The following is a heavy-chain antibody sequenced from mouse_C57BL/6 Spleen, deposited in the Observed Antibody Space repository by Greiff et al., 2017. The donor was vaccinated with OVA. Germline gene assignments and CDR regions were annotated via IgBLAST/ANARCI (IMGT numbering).Heavy chain of an antibody. Sequence: VQLKESVAELVRPGASVKLSCTASGFNIKYTYMHWVKQRPEQGLEWIGRIDPANGNTKYAPKFQGKATITADTSSNTAYLQLSSLTSEDTAIYYCATGGGSSRMDYWGQGTSVTVSS. J-gene: IGHJ4*01. V-gene: IGHV14-3*01. CDR1: GFNIKYTY. D-gene: IGHD1-1*01. CDR3: ATGGGSSRMDY. CDR2: IDPANGNT.